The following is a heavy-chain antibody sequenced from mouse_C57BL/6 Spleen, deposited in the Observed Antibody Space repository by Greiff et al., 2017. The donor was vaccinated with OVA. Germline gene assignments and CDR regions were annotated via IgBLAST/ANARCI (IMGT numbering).Heavy chain of an antibody. J-gene: IGHJ3*01. CDR2: IYPGDGDT. CDR1: GYAFSSSW. CDR3: ARYYYYDYEGFAY. D-gene: IGHD2-4*01. V-gene: IGHV1-82*01. Sequence: VKLMESGPELVKPGASVKISCKASGYAFSSSWMNWVKQRPGQGLEWIGRIYPGDGDTNYNGKFKGKATLTADKSSSTAYMQLSSLTSEDSAVYFCARYYYYDYEGFAYWGQGTLVTVSA.